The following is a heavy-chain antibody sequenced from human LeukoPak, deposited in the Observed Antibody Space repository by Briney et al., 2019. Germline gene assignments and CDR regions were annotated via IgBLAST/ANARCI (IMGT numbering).Heavy chain of an antibody. J-gene: IGHJ4*02. D-gene: IGHD3-9*01. CDR3: AKWGDYDILTGYYDPDY. V-gene: IGHV3-23*01. Sequence: GGSLRLSCGASGFTVTNYAMYWVRQAPGKGLEGVSAISGRDDSTYYADSVKGRFTISRDTSKNTLFLQMNSLRAEDTAVYYCAKWGDYDILTGYYDPDYWGQGTLVTVSS. CDR1: GFTVTNYA. CDR2: ISGRDDST.